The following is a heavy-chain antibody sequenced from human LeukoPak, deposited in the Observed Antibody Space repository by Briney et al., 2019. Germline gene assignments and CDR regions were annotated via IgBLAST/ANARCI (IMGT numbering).Heavy chain of an antibody. D-gene: IGHD3-10*01. CDR2: IGGSGIRT. CDR3: AKDRFGHTDQRPLAVDS. V-gene: IGHV3-23*01. J-gene: IGHJ4*02. Sequence: GGSLRLSCAASGFNFNYYAMTWVRQAPGKGLEWVSGIGGSGIRTYYADSVRGRFTVSRDNSKNILTLHLSSLRVEDTALYYCAKDRFGHTDQRPLAVDSWGQGTLVIVSS. CDR1: GFNFNYYA.